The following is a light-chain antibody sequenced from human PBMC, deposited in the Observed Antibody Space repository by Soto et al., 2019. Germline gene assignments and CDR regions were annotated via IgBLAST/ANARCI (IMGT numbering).Light chain of an antibody. Sequence: DIQMTQSPSSLSSSVGDRLTITCRASQSISSYLNWYQQKPGKAPKLLIYAASSLQSGVPSRFSSSGSGTDFTLTISSLQPEDFATYDCQQSYSTPVTFGPGTKVDIK. CDR2: AAS. J-gene: IGKJ3*01. V-gene: IGKV1-39*01. CDR3: QQSYSTPVT. CDR1: QSISSY.